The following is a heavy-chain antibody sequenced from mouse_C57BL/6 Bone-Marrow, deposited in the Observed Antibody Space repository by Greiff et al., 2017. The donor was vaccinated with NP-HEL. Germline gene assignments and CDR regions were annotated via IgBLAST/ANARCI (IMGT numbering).Heavy chain of an antibody. CDR2: IDPENGDT. CDR1: GFNIKDDY. D-gene: IGHD2-4*01. V-gene: IGHV14-4*01. J-gene: IGHJ2*01. CDR3: TTSNYDYDRNYFDY. Sequence: EVKLQQSGAELVRPGASVKLSCTASGFNIKDDYMHWVKQRPEQGLEWIGWIDPENGDTEYASKFQGKATITADPSSNTAYLQLSSLTSEDTAVYYCTTSNYDYDRNYFDYWGQGTTLTVSS.